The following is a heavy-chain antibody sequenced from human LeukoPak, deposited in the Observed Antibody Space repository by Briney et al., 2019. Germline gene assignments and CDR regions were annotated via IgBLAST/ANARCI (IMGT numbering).Heavy chain of an antibody. CDR2: ISDIGIGT. D-gene: IGHD3-10*02. J-gene: IGHJ3*02. CDR3: AKRGGGTMFAFDI. V-gene: IGHV3-23*01. CDR1: GFIFSNYV. Sequence: GGSLSLSCAASGFIFSNYVMGWVRQAPGKGLELVSSISDIGIGTYYADSVKGRFTIFRDNSKNILYLQMNSLRAEDTAIYYCAKRGGGTMFAFDIWGQGTMVTVSS.